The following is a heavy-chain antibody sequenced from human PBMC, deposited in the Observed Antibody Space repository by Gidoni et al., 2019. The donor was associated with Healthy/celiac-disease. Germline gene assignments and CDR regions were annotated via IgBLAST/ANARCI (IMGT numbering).Heavy chain of an antibody. Sequence: QLQLQESGPGLVKPSETLSLTCTVSGGSISSSSYYWGWLRQPPGKGLEWIGSIYYRGSTYYNPSLKSRFTISVDPSKNQFSLKLSSVPAAATALYYCARGSMAAVYNWFDPWGQGTLVTVSS. D-gene: IGHD6-6*01. J-gene: IGHJ5*02. CDR1: GGSISSSSYY. CDR2: IYYRGST. CDR3: ARGSMAAVYNWFDP. V-gene: IGHV4-39*01.